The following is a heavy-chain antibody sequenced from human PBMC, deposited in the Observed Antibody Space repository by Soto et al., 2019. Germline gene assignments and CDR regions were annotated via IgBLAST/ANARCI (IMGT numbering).Heavy chain of an antibody. V-gene: IGHV3-23*01. J-gene: IGHJ5*02. CDR1: GFTLSSYA. Sequence: EEQLLESGGGLVQPGGSLRLSCAASGFTLSSYAMSWVRQAPGKGLEWVSAISGSGGSTYYADSAKGRFTISRDNSKNTRYLQMTSLRAEDTAVYYCATGEPYSRDLSWLDPWCEVSLVTVSS. CDR3: ATGEPYSRDLSWLDP. D-gene: IGHD6-19*01. CDR2: ISGSGGST.